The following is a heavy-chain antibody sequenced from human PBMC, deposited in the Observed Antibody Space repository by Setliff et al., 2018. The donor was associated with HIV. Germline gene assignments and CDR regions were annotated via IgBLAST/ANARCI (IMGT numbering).Heavy chain of an antibody. D-gene: IGHD6-19*01. V-gene: IGHV4-61*09. CDR1: GGSISSGNYY. CDR2: IYTSGST. J-gene: IGHJ5*02. Sequence: PSETLSLTCTVSGGSISSGNYYWSWIRLPAGKGLEWVGHIYTSGSTNYNPSLKSRVTISVDTSKNQFSLKLSSVTAEDTAVYYCAREFTSVAGTRPPFDPWGQGTLVTSPQ. CDR3: AREFTSVAGTRPPFDP.